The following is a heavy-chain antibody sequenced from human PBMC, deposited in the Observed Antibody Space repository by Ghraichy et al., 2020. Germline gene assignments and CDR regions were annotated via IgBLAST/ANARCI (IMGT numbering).Heavy chain of an antibody. CDR3: ARSDFWSGYYTQIKDYYYYGMDV. Sequence: ASVKVSCKASGYTFTGYYMHWVRQAPGQGLEWMGWINPNSGGTNYAQKFQGRVTMTRDTSISTAYMELSRLRSDDTAVYYCARSDFWSGYYTQIKDYYYYGMDVWGQGNTVTVSS. J-gene: IGHJ6*02. CDR1: GYTFTGYY. D-gene: IGHD3-3*01. V-gene: IGHV1-2*02. CDR2: INPNSGGT.